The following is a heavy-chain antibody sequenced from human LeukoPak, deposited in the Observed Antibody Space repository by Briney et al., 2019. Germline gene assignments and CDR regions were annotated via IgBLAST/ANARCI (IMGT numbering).Heavy chain of an antibody. CDR2: IYYSGST. Sequence: SETLSLTCTVSGGSISSSSYYWGWIRQPPGKGLEWIGSIYYSGSTYYNPSLKSRVTISVDTSKNQFSLKLSSVTAADTAVYYCARDDRLYYYDSSGYYYNYWGQGTLVTVSS. CDR3: ARDDRLYYYDSSGYYYNY. CDR1: GGSISSSSYY. J-gene: IGHJ4*02. V-gene: IGHV4-39*07. D-gene: IGHD3-22*01.